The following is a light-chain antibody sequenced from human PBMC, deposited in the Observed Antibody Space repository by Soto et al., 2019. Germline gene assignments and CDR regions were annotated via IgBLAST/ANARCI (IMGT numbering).Light chain of an antibody. CDR1: QSISSW. J-gene: IGKJ1*01. Sequence: DXQMTQSPSTLSASVGDRVTITCRASQSISSWLAWYQQKPGKAPKLLIYKASSLESGVPSRFSGSGSGTEFTLTISSLQPDDFATYYCQQYNSYSQTFGQGTKV. V-gene: IGKV1-5*03. CDR3: QQYNSYSQT. CDR2: KAS.